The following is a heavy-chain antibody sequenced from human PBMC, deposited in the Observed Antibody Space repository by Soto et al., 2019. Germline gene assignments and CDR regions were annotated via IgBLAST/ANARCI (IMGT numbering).Heavy chain of an antibody. D-gene: IGHD2-15*01. J-gene: IGHJ4*02. Sequence: GSLRLSCAASGFTFSSNAMNWVRQAPGKGLEWVSGISGSGGSTYYADSVKGRFTISRDNSKNTLYLQMNSLRVEDMAVYYCAKDRPGSRPHFDFWGQGTLVTVSS. CDR2: ISGSGGST. CDR3: AKDRPGSRPHFDF. V-gene: IGHV3-23*01. CDR1: GFTFSSNA.